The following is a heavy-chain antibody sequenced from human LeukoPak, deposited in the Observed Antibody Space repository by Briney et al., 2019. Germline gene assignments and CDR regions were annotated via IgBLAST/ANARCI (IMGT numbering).Heavy chain of an antibody. CDR2: FDPEDGET. J-gene: IGHJ5*02. V-gene: IGHV1-24*01. D-gene: IGHD5-18*01. CDR3: ATEGGRYSYGYGTFDP. CDR1: GYTLTELS. Sequence: ASVKVSCKVSGYTLTELSMHWVRQAPGKGLEWMGGFDPEDGETIYAQEFQGRVTMTEDTSTDTAYMELSSLRSEDTAVYYCATEGGRYSYGYGTFDPWGQGTLVTVSS.